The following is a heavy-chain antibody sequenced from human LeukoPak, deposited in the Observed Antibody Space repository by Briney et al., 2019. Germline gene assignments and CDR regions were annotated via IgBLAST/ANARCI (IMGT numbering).Heavy chain of an antibody. CDR2: INHSGST. V-gene: IGHV4-34*01. J-gene: IGHJ4*02. CDR3: ARGLYDYVWGSHRYPYYFDY. D-gene: IGHD3-16*02. CDR1: GGSFSGYY. Sequence: PSETLSLTCAVYGGSFSGYYWSWIRQPPGKGLEWIGEINHSGSTNYNPSLKSRVTISVDTSKNQFSLKLSSVTAADTAVYYCARGLYDYVWGSHRYPYYFDYWGQGTLVTVSS.